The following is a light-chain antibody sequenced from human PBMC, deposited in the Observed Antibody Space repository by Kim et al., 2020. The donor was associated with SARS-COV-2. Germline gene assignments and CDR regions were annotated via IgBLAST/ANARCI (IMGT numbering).Light chain of an antibody. J-gene: IGLJ3*02. CDR1: DLGSKS. Sequence: SYELTQPPSVSVAPGKTARITCGGDDLGSKSVHWYQQKPGQAPVLVIFYDSDRPSGIPERLSGSHSGNTATLTISRVEAGDEADYYCEVWDTGSEHWVFG. V-gene: IGLV3-21*04. CDR2: YDS. CDR3: EVWDTGSEHWV.